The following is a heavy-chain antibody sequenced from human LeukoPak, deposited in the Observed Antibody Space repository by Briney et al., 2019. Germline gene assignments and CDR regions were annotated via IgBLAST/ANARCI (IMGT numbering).Heavy chain of an antibody. CDR2: IYPGDSHT. CDR1: GYSITTYW. D-gene: IGHD6-6*01. J-gene: IGHJ6*03. V-gene: IGHV5-51*01. Sequence: GESLKLSCKGFGYSITTYWIAWVRQMPGKGLEWMGIIYPGDSHTRYSPSFQGQVTISADKSISTAYLQWSSLKASDTAMYYRATSSRGYFYYYMDVWGKGTTVTVSS. CDR3: ATSSRGYFYYYMDV.